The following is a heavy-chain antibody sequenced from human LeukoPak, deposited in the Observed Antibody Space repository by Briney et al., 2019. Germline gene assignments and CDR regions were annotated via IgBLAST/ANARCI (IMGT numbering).Heavy chain of an antibody. V-gene: IGHV3-30*18. D-gene: IGHD4-17*01. J-gene: IGHJ4*02. CDR2: ISYDGSNK. CDR3: AKDWTMTTVTFFDY. Sequence: PGGSLRLSCAASGFTFSSYGMHWVRQAPGKGLEWMAVISYDGSNKYYADSVKGRFTISRDNSKNTLYLQMNSLRAEDTAVYYCAKDWTMTTVTFFDYWGQGTLVTVSS. CDR1: GFTFSSYG.